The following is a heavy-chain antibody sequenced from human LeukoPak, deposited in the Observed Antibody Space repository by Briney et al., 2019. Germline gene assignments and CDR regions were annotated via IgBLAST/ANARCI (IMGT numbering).Heavy chain of an antibody. J-gene: IGHJ4*02. CDR2: ISSSSSYI. CDR1: GFTFSDYS. Sequence: PGGSLRLSCAASGFTFSDYSMNWVRQAPGKGLEWVSSISSSSSYIYYADSVKGRFTISRDNAKNSLYLQMNSLRAEDTAVYYCASSSGWHNYLDNWGQGTLVTVSS. CDR3: ASSSGWHNYLDN. D-gene: IGHD6-19*01. V-gene: IGHV3-21*01.